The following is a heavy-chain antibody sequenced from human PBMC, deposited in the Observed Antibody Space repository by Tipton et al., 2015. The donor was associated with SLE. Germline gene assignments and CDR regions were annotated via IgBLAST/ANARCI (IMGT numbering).Heavy chain of an antibody. J-gene: IGHJ4*02. Sequence: SLRLSCAASGFTFSSYSMNWVRQAPGKGLEWVAVISYDGSNKYYADSVKGRFTISRDNSKNTLYLQMNSLRAEDTAVYYCATTPGIFGGIPFDYWGQGTQVTVSS. CDR1: GFTFSSYS. D-gene: IGHD3-3*01. V-gene: IGHV3-30*03. CDR2: ISYDGSNK. CDR3: ATTPGIFGGIPFDY.